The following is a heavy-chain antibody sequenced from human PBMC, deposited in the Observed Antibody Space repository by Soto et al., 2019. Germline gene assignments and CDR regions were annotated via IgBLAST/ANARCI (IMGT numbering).Heavy chain of an antibody. V-gene: IGHV3-11*01. J-gene: IGHJ3*01. Sequence: GGSLRLSCATSGFTFRDYYFSWIRQAPGKGLEWISYISHSGKTIYYADSVKGRFTISRDDAKNTLYLQMNSLRAEDTAMYYCTRRDSGAFDVWGPGTMVTVSS. CDR2: ISHSGKTI. CDR3: TRRDSGAFDV. CDR1: GFTFRDYY.